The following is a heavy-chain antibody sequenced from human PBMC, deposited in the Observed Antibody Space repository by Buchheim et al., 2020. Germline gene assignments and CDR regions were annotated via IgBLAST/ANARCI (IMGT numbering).Heavy chain of an antibody. CDR1: GFTFSSYG. V-gene: IGHV3-30*18. Sequence: QVQLVESGGGVVQPGRSLRLSCAASGFTFSSYGMHWVRQAPGKGLEWVAVISYDGSNKYYADSVKGRFTISRANSKNTLSLQMNSLRAEDTAVYYCAKVGSSSSGLQNWFDPWGQGTL. CDR3: AKVGSSSSGLQNWFDP. J-gene: IGHJ5*02. CDR2: ISYDGSNK. D-gene: IGHD6-6*01.